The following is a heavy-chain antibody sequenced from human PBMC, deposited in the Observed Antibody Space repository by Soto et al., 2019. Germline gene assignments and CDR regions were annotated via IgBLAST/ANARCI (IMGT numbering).Heavy chain of an antibody. J-gene: IGHJ4*02. CDR3: ARESGGSKSFDY. D-gene: IGHD3-3*01. Sequence: ASVKVSCKASGYTFTSYYMHWVRQAPGQGLEWMGIINSRGGSTNYAQKFQGRVTMTRDTSTSTVYMELSSLRSEDTAVYYCARESGGSKSFDYWGQGTLVTVSS. CDR2: INSRGGST. V-gene: IGHV1-46*01. CDR1: GYTFTSYY.